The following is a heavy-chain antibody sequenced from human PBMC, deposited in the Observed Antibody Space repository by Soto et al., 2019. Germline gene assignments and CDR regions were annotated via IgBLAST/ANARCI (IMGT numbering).Heavy chain of an antibody. D-gene: IGHD6-19*01. CDR1: GYTFTSYV. J-gene: IGHJ6*02. CDR2: ISAYNGNT. V-gene: IGHV1-18*01. Sequence: QVQLVQSGAEVKKPGASVKVSCRASGYTFTSYVISWVRQAPAQGLEWMGWISAYNGNTNFAQKLQGRVTMTTDTSRSTAYVEVRSLRSDDTAVYYCARVVATVAGPYGMDVCGQGTTVTVSS. CDR3: ARVVATVAGPYGMDV.